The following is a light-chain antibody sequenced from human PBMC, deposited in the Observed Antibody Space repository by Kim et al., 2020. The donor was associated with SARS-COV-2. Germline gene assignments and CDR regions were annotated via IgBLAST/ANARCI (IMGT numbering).Light chain of an antibody. CDR1: QSVSSTY. J-gene: IGKJ2*01. V-gene: IGKV3-20*01. CDR3: QHYGGSLFT. CDR2: GVS. Sequence: PGERATLSCRASQSVSSTYLAWYQQKLGQSPRLLIYGVSSRAPGIPDRFSGGGSGTDFTLTISRLEPEDFAVYYCQHYGGSLFTFGQGTKLE.